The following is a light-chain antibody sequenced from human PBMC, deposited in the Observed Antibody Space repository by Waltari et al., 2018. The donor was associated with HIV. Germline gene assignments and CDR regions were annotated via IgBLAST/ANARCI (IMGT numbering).Light chain of an antibody. CDR2: DVS. J-gene: IGLJ2*01. Sequence: QSALTQPASVSGSPGQSITISCTGTSSDVGGYNYVSWYQQHPGKAPKLLFYDVSKRPSGVSNRFSGSKSGNTASLTISGLQAEDEADYYCSSYTSSNTLVFGGGTKLTVL. V-gene: IGLV2-14*01. CDR3: SSYTSSNTLV. CDR1: SSDVGGYNY.